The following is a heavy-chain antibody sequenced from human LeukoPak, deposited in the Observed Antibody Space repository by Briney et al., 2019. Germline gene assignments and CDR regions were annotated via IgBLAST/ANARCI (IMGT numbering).Heavy chain of an antibody. V-gene: IGHV3-48*01. CDR2: ISAGGRTT. J-gene: IGHJ4*02. CDR3: ARDLGRFGELSLDH. CDR1: GLTFSNLK. Sequence: GGSLRLSCAVSGLTFSNLKMNWVRQAPGKGLEWVSYISAGGRTTFYADSVTGRFTISRDNSKNTLYLQMNSLRAEDMAVYYCARDLGRFGELSLDHWGQGTLVTVSS. D-gene: IGHD3-10*01.